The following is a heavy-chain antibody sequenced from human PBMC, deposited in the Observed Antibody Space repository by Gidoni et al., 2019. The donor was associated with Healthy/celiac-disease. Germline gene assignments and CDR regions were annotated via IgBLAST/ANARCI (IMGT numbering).Heavy chain of an antibody. CDR3: ARGSPHSGYVVAATPFDY. J-gene: IGHJ4*02. CDR1: GGSISSYS. Sequence: QVQLQESGPGLVKPSETLSLTCTVSGGSISSYSWSWIRQPPGKGLEWIGYIYYSGSTNYNPSLKSRVTISVDTSKNQFSLKLSPVTAADTAVYYCARGSPHSGYVVAATPFDYWGQGTLVTVSS. V-gene: IGHV4-59*01. D-gene: IGHD2-15*01. CDR2: IYYSGST.